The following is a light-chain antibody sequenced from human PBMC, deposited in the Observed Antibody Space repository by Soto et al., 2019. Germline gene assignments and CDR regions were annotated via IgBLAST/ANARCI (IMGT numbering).Light chain of an antibody. J-gene: IGKJ2*01. V-gene: IGKV3-15*01. CDR3: QQYNNWYT. CDR1: QSVSSN. CDR2: GVS. Sequence: EIVMTQSPATLSVSPGERATLSCRASQSVSSNLAWYQQKPGQTPRLLIYGVSTRATGIPGRFSGSGSGTEFTLTISSLQSEDFAVYYCQQYNNWYTFGQGTKLEIK.